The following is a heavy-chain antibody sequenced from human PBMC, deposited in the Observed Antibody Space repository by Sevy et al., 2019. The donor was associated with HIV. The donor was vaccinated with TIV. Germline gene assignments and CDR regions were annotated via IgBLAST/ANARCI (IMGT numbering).Heavy chain of an antibody. CDR1: GFTFSSYA. D-gene: IGHD2-15*01. CDR3: AKDMVGYCSGGSCQNYFDY. V-gene: IGHV3-23*01. Sequence: GGSLRLSCAASGFTFSSYAMSWVRQAPGKGLEWVSAISGSGGSTYYADSMKGRFTISRDNSKNTLYLQMNSLRAEDTAVYYCAKDMVGYCSGGSCQNYFDYWGQGTLVTVSS. J-gene: IGHJ4*02. CDR2: ISGSGGST.